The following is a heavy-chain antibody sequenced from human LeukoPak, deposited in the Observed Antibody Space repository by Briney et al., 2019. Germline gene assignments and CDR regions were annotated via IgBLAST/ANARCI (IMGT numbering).Heavy chain of an antibody. V-gene: IGHV4-59*11. J-gene: IGHJ3*02. Sequence: SETLSLTCTVSGGSISSHYWSWIRQPPRKRLEWSAFINYSGRTKYNPSLQRRVTISLDRSEKNFSLKMTSVTAADTAVYYCARLLDNDSSGDPDTLDMWGQGTVVIVSS. CDR3: ARLLDNDSSGDPDTLDM. CDR2: INYSGRT. D-gene: IGHD3-22*01. CDR1: GGSISSHY.